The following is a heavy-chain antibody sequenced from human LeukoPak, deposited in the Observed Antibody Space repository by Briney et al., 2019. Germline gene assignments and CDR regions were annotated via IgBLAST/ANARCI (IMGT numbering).Heavy chain of an antibody. D-gene: IGHD6-19*01. CDR1: GFTLSSYW. V-gene: IGHV3-7*01. CDR2: IKRDGSEK. Sequence: GGSLRLSCAGSGFTLSSYWMNWVRQAPGKGLEWVANIKRDGSEKYYVDSLKGRFTISRDNAKNSLYLQMNSLRPEDTAVYYCARYTTAGYSSGWYGPSFDYWGQGTLVTVSS. CDR3: ARYTTAGYSSGWYGPSFDY. J-gene: IGHJ4*02.